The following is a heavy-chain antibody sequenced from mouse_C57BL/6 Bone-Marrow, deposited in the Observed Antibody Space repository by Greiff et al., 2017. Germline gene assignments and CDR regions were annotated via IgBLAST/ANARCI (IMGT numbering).Heavy chain of an antibody. J-gene: IGHJ4*01. Sequence: VQLQQSGAELARPGASVKLSCEASGFTFTSYGISWVKQTPGPGLEWIGEICTRSGNTYYNEQVKGKATLSADKSSSTAYMELRILTSEDSAVYCCARGNYYAMDYCGQGTSGTVSS. CDR3: ARGNYYAMDY. D-gene: IGHD2-1*01. CDR1: GFTFTSYG. CDR2: ICTRSGNT. V-gene: IGHV1-81*01.